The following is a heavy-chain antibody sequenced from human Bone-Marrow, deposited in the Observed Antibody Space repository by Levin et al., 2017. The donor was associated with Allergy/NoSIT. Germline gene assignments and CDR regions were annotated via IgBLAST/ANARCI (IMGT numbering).Heavy chain of an antibody. V-gene: IGHV4-59*01. CDR1: GGSISSYY. CDR3: ARGGYCSNGVCYKYLDY. Sequence: SQTLSLTCIVSGGSISSYYWTWIRQPPGRGLEWIGYVFYRGTTNYNPSLKSRVTMSLDTSKNQFSLNLSSVTAADTAVYYCARGGYCSNGVCYKYLDYWGQGTLVTVSS. D-gene: IGHD2-8*01. CDR2: VFYRGTT. J-gene: IGHJ4*02.